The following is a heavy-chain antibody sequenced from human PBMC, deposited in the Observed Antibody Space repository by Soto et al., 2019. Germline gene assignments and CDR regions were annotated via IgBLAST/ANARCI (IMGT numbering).Heavy chain of an antibody. Sequence: EVQLVESGGGLVQPGGSLSLSCAASGFTFSSYWMHWVRPAPGKGLVWVSRINSDGSSPSYADSVKGRFTISRDNAKNTLYLQMNSLRAEDTAVYYCVRTSLVVAAATREDYWGQGTLVTVAS. J-gene: IGHJ4*02. D-gene: IGHD2-15*01. CDR1: GFTFSSYW. V-gene: IGHV3-74*01. CDR3: VRTSLVVAAATREDY. CDR2: INSDGSSP.